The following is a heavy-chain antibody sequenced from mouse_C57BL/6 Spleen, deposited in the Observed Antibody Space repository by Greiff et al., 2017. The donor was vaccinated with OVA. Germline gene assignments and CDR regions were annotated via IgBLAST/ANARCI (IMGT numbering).Heavy chain of an antibody. J-gene: IGHJ4*01. CDR2: IYPGDGDT. V-gene: IGHV1-82*01. D-gene: IGHD1-1*01. Sequence: VQLQQSGPELVKPGASVKISCKASGYAFSSYWMNWVKQRPGKGLEWIGRIYPGDGDTNYNGKFKGKATLTVDKSSCTAYMQLSSLTSEDSAVDFCARSYYGSSHAMDYWGQGTSVTVSS. CDR3: ARSYYGSSHAMDY. CDR1: GYAFSSYW.